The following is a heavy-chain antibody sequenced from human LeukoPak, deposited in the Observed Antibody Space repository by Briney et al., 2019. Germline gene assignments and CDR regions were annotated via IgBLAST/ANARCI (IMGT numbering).Heavy chain of an antibody. CDR1: GGSFSGYY. V-gene: IGHV4-34*01. D-gene: IGHD1-26*01. Sequence: SETLSLTCAVYGGSFSGYYWSWIRQPPGKGLEWIGEINHSGSTNYNPSLRSRVTISVDTSKNQFSLKLSSVTAADTAVYYCARGQTIVGATGDFWGQGTLVTVSS. CDR2: INHSGST. CDR3: ARGQTIVGATGDF. J-gene: IGHJ4*02.